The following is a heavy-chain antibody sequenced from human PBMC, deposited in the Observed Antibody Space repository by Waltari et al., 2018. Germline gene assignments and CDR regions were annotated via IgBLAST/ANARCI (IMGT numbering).Heavy chain of an antibody. CDR2: IKQDGSEK. J-gene: IGHJ4*02. CDR3: ARETTIFGVFDY. CDR1: GFTFRSYW. D-gene: IGHD3-3*01. Sequence: EVQLVESGGGLVQPGGSLRLPCAASGFTFRSYWMSWVRQAPGKGLEWVANIKQDGSEKYYVDSVKGRFTISRDNAKNSLYLQMNSLRAEDTAVYYCARETTIFGVFDYWGQGTLVTVSS. V-gene: IGHV3-7*01.